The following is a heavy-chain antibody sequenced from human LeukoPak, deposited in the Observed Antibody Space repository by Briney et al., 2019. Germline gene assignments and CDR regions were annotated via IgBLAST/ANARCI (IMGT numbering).Heavy chain of an antibody. CDR1: GFTFSSYW. CDR3: ARDTCDGGSCYVYYFDY. CDR2: ISYDGSNK. J-gene: IGHJ4*02. V-gene: IGHV3-30*03. D-gene: IGHD2-15*01. Sequence: GGSLRLSCAASGFTFSSYWMSWVRQAPGKGLEWVAVISYDGSNKYYADSVKGRFTISRDNSKNTLYLQMNSLRAEDTAVYYCARDTCDGGSCYVYYFDYWGQGTLVTVSS.